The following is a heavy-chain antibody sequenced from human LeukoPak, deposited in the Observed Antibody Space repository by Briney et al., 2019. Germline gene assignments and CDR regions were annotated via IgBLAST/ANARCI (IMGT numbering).Heavy chain of an antibody. CDR2: INTDGSST. J-gene: IGHJ4*02. D-gene: IGHD3-9*01. CDR3: TTYYDILTGYYSFDY. V-gene: IGHV3-74*01. Sequence: PGGSLRLSCAASGFTFSSYWMHWVRQAPGKGLVWVSRINTDGSSTTYADSVKGRFTISRDSAKNTLYLQMNSLKAEDTAVYYCTTYYDILTGYYSFDYWGQGTLVTVSS. CDR1: GFTFSSYW.